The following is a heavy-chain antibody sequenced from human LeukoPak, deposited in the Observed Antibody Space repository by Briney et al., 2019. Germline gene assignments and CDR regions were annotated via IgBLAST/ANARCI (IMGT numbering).Heavy chain of an antibody. V-gene: IGHV1-2*02. D-gene: IGHD3-10*01. J-gene: IGHJ3*02. CDR2: INPNSGGT. CDR3: AREGRGTMVRGLPTI. CDR1: GYTFTGYY. Sequence: ASVKVSRKASGYTFTGYYMHWVRQAPGQGLEWMGWINPNSGGTNYAQKFQGRVTMTRDTSISTAYMELSRLRSDDTAVYYCAREGRGTMVRGLPTIWGQGTMVTVSS.